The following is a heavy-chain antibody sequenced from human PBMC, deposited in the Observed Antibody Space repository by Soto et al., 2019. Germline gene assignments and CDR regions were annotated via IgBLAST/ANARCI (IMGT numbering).Heavy chain of an antibody. CDR3: ASPRLGGYSYGWVYGMDV. V-gene: IGHV1-69*04. J-gene: IGHJ6*02. CDR1: GGTFSSYA. CDR2: IIPILGIA. D-gene: IGHD5-18*01. Sequence: ASVKVSCKASGGTFSSYAISWVRQAPGQGLEWMGRIIPILGIANYAQKFQGRVTITADKSTSTAYMELSSLRSEDTAVYYCASPRLGGYSYGWVYGMDVWGQGTTVTVSS.